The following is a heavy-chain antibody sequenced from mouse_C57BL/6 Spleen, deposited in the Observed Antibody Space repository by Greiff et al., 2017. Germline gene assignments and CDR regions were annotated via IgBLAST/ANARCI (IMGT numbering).Heavy chain of an antibody. V-gene: IGHV5-9-1*02. CDR3: TRCDYSNYLDY. J-gene: IGHJ2*01. D-gene: IGHD2-5*01. Sequence: EVKLMESGEGLVKPGGSLKLSCAASGFTFSSYAMSWVRQTPEKRLEWVAYISSGGDYIYYADTVKGRFTIYRDNARNTLYLQMRSLKSEDTAMYYCTRCDYSNYLDYWGQGTTLTVSS. CDR1: GFTFSSYA. CDR2: ISSGGDYI.